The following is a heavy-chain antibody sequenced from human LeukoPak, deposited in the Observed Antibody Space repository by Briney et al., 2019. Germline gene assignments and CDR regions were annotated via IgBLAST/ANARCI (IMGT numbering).Heavy chain of an antibody. Sequence: ASVKVSCKASGYTFTSHGFTWVRQAPGQGLEWMGWISAYNGVTKYAQKFQGRVTMTTDTSTSTAYMDLRSLRSDDTAVYYCARDDSSGYFHFDYWGQGTLVTVS. J-gene: IGHJ4*02. CDR2: ISAYNGVT. D-gene: IGHD3-22*01. CDR1: GYTFTSHG. V-gene: IGHV1-18*01. CDR3: ARDDSSGYFHFDY.